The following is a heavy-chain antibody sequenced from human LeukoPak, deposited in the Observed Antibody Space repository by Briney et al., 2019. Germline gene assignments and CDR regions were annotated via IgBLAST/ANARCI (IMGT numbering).Heavy chain of an antibody. D-gene: IGHD5-18*01. CDR3: GRQVGYTYGQVDY. Sequence: GSLRLSCAASGFPFSSFGMNWVRQAPGKGLEWIGSIYYSGSSYYNPSLRSRVTISVDTSKSQFSLQLSSVTAADAAVYYCGRQVGYTYGQVDYWGQGTLVTVSS. CDR2: IYYSGSS. V-gene: IGHV4-39*01. CDR1: GFPFSSFGMN. J-gene: IGHJ4*02.